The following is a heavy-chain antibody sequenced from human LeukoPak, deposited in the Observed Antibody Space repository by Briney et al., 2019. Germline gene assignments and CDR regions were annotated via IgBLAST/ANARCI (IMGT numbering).Heavy chain of an antibody. V-gene: IGHV4-38-2*02. CDR1: GYSISSGYY. J-gene: IGHJ3*02. CDR2: IYHSGST. Sequence: PSETLSLTCTVSGYSISSGYYWGWIRQPPGKGLEWIGSIYHSGSTYYNPSLKSRVTISVDTSKNQFSLKLSSVTAADTAVYYCARDLTAIGGAFDIWGQGTMVTVSS. CDR3: ARDLTAIGGAFDI. D-gene: IGHD1-26*01.